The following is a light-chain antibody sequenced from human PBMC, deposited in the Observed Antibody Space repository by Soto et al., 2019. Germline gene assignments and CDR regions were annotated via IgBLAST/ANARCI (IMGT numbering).Light chain of an antibody. CDR1: HSFSSNF. CDR3: QQYGGSSWT. CDR2: GAS. V-gene: IGKV3-20*01. Sequence: EIVLTQSPGPLSLSPGERATLSCRASHSFSSNFLAWYQQKPGQAPRLLIYGASSRAPGIPDRFSGRGSGTDFTLTITRLEPEDFAVYYCQQYGGSSWTFGQGTKVDI. J-gene: IGKJ1*01.